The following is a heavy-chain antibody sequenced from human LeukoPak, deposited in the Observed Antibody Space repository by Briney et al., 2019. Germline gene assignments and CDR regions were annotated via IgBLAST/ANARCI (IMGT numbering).Heavy chain of an antibody. Sequence: GGSLRLSCAASGFTFSSYGMHWVRQAPGKGLEWVAAISYDGSNKYYADSVKGRFTISRDNSKNTLYLQMNSLRAEDTAVYYCARGPFSSGWYWREIDYWGQGTLVTVSS. CDR2: ISYDGSNK. D-gene: IGHD6-19*01. J-gene: IGHJ4*02. CDR3: ARGPFSSGWYWREIDY. V-gene: IGHV3-30*03. CDR1: GFTFSSYG.